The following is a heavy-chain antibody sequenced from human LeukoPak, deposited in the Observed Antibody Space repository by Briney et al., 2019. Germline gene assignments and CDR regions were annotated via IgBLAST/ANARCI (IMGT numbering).Heavy chain of an antibody. J-gene: IGHJ5*02. Sequence: GGSLRLSCAASGFTFSSYSMNWLRQAPGKGLEWVSSISSSSSYIYYADSVKGRFTISRDNAKNSLYLQMNSLRAEDTAVYYCARGTGTIFGVVIKRNWFDPWGQGTLVPVSS. V-gene: IGHV3-21*01. CDR2: ISSSSSYI. D-gene: IGHD3-3*01. CDR3: ARGTGTIFGVVIKRNWFDP. CDR1: GFTFSSYS.